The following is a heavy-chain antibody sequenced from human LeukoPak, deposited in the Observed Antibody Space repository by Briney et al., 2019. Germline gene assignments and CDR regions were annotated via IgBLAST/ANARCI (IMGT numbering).Heavy chain of an antibody. CDR2: INPNSGGT. D-gene: IGHD1-26*01. CDR1: GYTFTGYY. V-gene: IGHV1-2*02. J-gene: IGHJ5*02. Sequence: GASVKVSCKASGYTFTGYYMHWVRQAPGQGLEWMGWINPNSGGTNYAQKFQGRVTMTRDTSISTAYMELSRLRSDDTAVYYCARDQGGSYPSGWFDPWGQGTLVTVSS. CDR3: ARDQGGSYPSGWFDP.